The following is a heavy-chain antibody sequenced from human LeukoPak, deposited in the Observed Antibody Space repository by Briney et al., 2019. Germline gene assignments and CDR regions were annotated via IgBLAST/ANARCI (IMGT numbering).Heavy chain of an antibody. CDR1: GGSLSGYY. J-gene: IGHJ4*02. CDR3: ARDRVPTPTTGYYPGGYFFDY. D-gene: IGHD3-9*01. V-gene: IGHV4-34*01. Sequence: PSETLSLTCAVYGGSLSGYYWSWIRQPPGKGLEWIGEINHSGSTNYNPSLKSRVTISVDTSKNQFSLKLSSVTAADTAVYYCARDRVPTPTTGYYPGGYFFDYWGQGTLVTVSS. CDR2: INHSGST.